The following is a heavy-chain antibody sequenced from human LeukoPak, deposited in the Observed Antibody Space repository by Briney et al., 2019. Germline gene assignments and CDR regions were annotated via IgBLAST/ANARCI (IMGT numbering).Heavy chain of an antibody. Sequence: GGSLRLSCAASGFTFSSYSMNWVRQAPGKGLEWVSSISSSSSYTYYADSVKGRFTISRDNAKNSLYLQMNSLRAEDTAVYYCARGPEGFDYWGQGTLVTVSS. V-gene: IGHV3-21*01. CDR3: ARGPEGFDY. J-gene: IGHJ4*02. CDR1: GFTFSSYS. CDR2: ISSSSSYT.